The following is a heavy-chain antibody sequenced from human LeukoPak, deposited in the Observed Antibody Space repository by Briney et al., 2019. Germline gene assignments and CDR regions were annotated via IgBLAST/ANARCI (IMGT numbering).Heavy chain of an antibody. D-gene: IGHD5-12*01. V-gene: IGHV4-34*01. CDR2: INHSGST. J-gene: IGHJ4*02. Sequence: PSETLSLTCAVYGGSFSGYYWSWLRQPPGKGLEWIGEINHSGSTNYNPSLKSRVTISVDTSKNQFSLKLSSVTAADTAVYYCARDFSVATTDYWGQGTLVTVSS. CDR1: GGSFSGYY. CDR3: ARDFSVATTDY.